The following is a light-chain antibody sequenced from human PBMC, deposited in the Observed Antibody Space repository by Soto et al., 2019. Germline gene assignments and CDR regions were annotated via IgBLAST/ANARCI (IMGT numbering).Light chain of an antibody. J-gene: IGKJ1*01. V-gene: IGKV1-5*01. CDR1: QSISSW. CDR2: DAS. CDR3: QQYNSYWT. Sequence: DIQMTQSPSILSASVGDRVTITCRASQSISSWLAWYQQKPGKAPNLLIYDASSLESGVPSRFSGSGSGTESTLTIRSLKPDDFATYYCQQYNSYWTFGQGTKLDIK.